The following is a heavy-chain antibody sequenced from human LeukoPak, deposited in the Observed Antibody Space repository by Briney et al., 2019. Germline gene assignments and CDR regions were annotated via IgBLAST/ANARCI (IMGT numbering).Heavy chain of an antibody. J-gene: IGHJ4*02. CDR2: IKSRADGGTI. CDR1: GGSFSGYY. V-gene: IGHV3-15*01. CDR3: TTDLPGGDFDY. D-gene: IGHD2-8*02. Sequence: PSETLSLTCAVYGGSFSGYYWSWIRQPPGKGLEWAGRIKSRADGGTIDYAAPVKGRFTISRDDSKHMLYLQIHSLKNEDTAVFFCTTDLPGGDFDYWGQGTLVTVSS.